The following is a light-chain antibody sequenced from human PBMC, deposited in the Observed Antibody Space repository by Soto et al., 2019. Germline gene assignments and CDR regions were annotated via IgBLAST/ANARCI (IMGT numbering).Light chain of an antibody. J-gene: IGLJ2*01. V-gene: IGLV2-23*01. CDR1: SSDVGTNNL. Sequence: QSALTQPASVSGSPGQSITISCTGASSDVGTNNLVSWYQQHPGEALKLMIYEGIKRPSGVSDRFSGSKSGNTASLTISGLQAEDEANYYCCSSAGSVLFGGGTKLTVL. CDR3: CSSAGSVL. CDR2: EGI.